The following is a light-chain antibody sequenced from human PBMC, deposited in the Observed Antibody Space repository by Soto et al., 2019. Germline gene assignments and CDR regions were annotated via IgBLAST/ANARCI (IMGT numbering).Light chain of an antibody. J-gene: IGKJ3*01. CDR3: QQYDASPLT. CDR1: QTLSTNS. Sequence: EIVLTQSPGTLSLSPGERATLSCRASQTLSTNSLPWYQQRLGQTPRLIIYAASTRDTDIPDRFNGSGSGTDFALTISRLDPEDFALYDCQQYDASPLTFGPGTKVDVK. V-gene: IGKV3-20*01. CDR2: AAS.